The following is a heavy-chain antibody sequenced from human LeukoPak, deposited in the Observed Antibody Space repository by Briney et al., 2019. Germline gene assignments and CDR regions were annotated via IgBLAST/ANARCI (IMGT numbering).Heavy chain of an antibody. Sequence: GGSLRLSCAASGFTFSSYSMNWVRQAPGKGLEWVTNINQDGSEKNYVDSVKGRFTISRDNAKNSLYLQMNSLRAEDTAVYYCARDSTYGSPRAGYWGQGTLVTVSS. D-gene: IGHD4-17*01. J-gene: IGHJ4*02. V-gene: IGHV3-7*04. CDR1: GFTFSSYS. CDR3: ARDSTYGSPRAGY. CDR2: INQDGSEK.